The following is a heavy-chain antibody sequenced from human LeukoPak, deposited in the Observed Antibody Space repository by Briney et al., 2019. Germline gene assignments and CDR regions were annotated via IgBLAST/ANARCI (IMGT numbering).Heavy chain of an antibody. CDR3: ARDRPNYYGSDGHYYRRDGDY. CDR2: ITSRGGST. CDR1: GLTFSIFA. J-gene: IGHJ4*02. V-gene: IGHV3-23*01. D-gene: IGHD3-22*01. Sequence: GGSLRLSCAASGLTFSIFAMGWLRQAPGKGLQWVSSITSRGGSTWYVDSVKGRFTITRDNSENTLYLQMHSLRAEDTAVYYCARDRPNYYGSDGHYYRRDGDYWGRGTLVSVSS.